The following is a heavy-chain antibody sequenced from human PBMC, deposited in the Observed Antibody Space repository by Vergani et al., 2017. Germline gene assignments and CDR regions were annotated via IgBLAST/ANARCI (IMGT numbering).Heavy chain of an antibody. CDR2: IWYDGSNK. Sequence: VQLLESGGGVVQPGRSLRLSCAASGFTFSSYGMNWVRPAPGKGLEWVAVIWYDGSNKYYADSVKGRFTISRDNSKNTLYLQMNSLRAEDTAVYYCAKVGEIFGVVGYGMDVWGQGTTVTVSS. J-gene: IGHJ6*02. CDR3: AKVGEIFGVVGYGMDV. CDR1: GFTFSSYG. D-gene: IGHD3-3*01. V-gene: IGHV3-33*06.